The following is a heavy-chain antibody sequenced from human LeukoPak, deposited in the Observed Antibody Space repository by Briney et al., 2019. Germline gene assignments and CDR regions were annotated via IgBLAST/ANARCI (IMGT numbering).Heavy chain of an antibody. CDR2: IITIFDTA. V-gene: IGHV1-69*05. CDR1: GGTLSSYS. D-gene: IGHD2-2*02. CDR3: TRAALPAAIRSLTSNWYDP. Sequence: SVKVSCKASGGTLSSYSISWVRQAPGQGHEWMGGIITIFDTANYAQKFQGRVTITTDESTNTAYMELSSLRSDDTAVYYCTRAALPAAIRSLTSNWYDPWGQGTLVTVSS. J-gene: IGHJ5*02.